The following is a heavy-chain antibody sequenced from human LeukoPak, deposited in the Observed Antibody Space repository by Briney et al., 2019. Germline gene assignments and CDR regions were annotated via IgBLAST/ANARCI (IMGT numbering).Heavy chain of an antibody. CDR1: GGSFSGYY. Sequence: SETLSLTCAVYGGSFSGYYWSWIRQPPGKGLEWIGEINHSGSTNYNPSLKSRVTISVDTSKNQFSLKLSSVTAADTAVYYCARRRGSSWYGDWFDPWGQRTLVTVSS. CDR3: ARRRGSSWYGDWFDP. CDR2: INHSGST. J-gene: IGHJ5*02. D-gene: IGHD6-13*01. V-gene: IGHV4-34*01.